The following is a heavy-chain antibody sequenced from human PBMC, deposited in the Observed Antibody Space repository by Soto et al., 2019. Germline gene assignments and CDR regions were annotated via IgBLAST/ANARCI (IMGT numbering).Heavy chain of an antibody. J-gene: IGHJ6*02. CDR2: ISYDGSNK. V-gene: IGHV3-30*18. Sequence: GGSLRLSCAASGFTFSSYGMHWVRQAPGKGLEWVAVISYDGSNKYYADSVKGRFTISRDNSKNTLYLQMNSLRAEDTAVYYCAKDRYCSGGSCYSTWTYGMDVWGQGTTVTVSS. CDR1: GFTFSSYG. CDR3: AKDRYCSGGSCYSTWTYGMDV. D-gene: IGHD2-15*01.